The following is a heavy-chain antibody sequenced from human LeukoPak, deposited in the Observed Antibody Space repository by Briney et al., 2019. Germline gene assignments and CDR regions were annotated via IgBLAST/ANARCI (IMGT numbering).Heavy chain of an antibody. D-gene: IGHD3-16*01. CDR1: GYTFTGYY. J-gene: IGHJ6*03. CDR3: ARLRENYYYMDV. Sequence: ASVKVSCQAFGYTFTGYYMHWVRQAPGQGLEWMGWISAYIGNTNYSQKLQGRVTITTDTSTRTAYMELRSLRSDDTAVYYCARLRENYYYMDVWGKGTTVTVSS. CDR2: ISAYIGNT. V-gene: IGHV1-18*04.